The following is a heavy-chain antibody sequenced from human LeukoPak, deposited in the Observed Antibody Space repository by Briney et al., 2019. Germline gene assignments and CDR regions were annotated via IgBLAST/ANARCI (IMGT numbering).Heavy chain of an antibody. D-gene: IGHD6-6*01. Sequence: GGSLRLSCAVSGFTFNNYAMSWVRQAPGKGLEWVSVISDSGGDTYYADSEKGRFTISRDNFKNTLYLQMNSLRAEDTATYYCAKRIQYSSSSAYFDYWGQGTLVTVSS. CDR3: AKRIQYSSSSAYFDY. V-gene: IGHV3-23*01. CDR1: GFTFNNYA. J-gene: IGHJ4*02. CDR2: ISDSGGDT.